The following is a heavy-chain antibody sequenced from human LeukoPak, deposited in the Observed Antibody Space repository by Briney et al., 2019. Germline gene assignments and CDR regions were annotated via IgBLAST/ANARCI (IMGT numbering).Heavy chain of an antibody. Sequence: GGSLRLSCAASGFTFSSYSMNWVRQAPGKGLEWVSSISSSSSYIYYADSVKGRFTISRDNAKNSLHLQMNSLRAEDTAVYYCARVLSLVRDIVVVPAAMDRALGYYGMDVWGQGTTVTVSS. D-gene: IGHD2-2*01. V-gene: IGHV3-21*01. CDR3: ARVLSLVRDIVVVPAAMDRALGYYGMDV. CDR1: GFTFSSYS. CDR2: ISSSSSYI. J-gene: IGHJ6*02.